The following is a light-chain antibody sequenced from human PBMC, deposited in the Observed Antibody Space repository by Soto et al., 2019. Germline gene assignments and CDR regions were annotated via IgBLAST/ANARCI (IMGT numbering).Light chain of an antibody. V-gene: IGKV3-15*01. CDR2: GAS. J-gene: IGKJ5*01. Sequence: ERVRTKSPATLSLSIGERATLSCRASQSVSGYLAWYQQKPGQAPRLLIYGASTRATGIPARFSGSGSGTEFTLTVSSLQSEDFAVYYCQQYNNWPITFGQGTRLEI. CDR3: QQYNNWPIT. CDR1: QSVSGY.